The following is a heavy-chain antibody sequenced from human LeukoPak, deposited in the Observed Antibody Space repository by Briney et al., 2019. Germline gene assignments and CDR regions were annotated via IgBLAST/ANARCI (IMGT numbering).Heavy chain of an antibody. CDR2: LSGNGGGT. CDR1: GFTFSSFA. V-gene: IGHV3-23*01. D-gene: IGHD1-26*01. Sequence: GGSLRLSCAASGFTFSSFAMSWVRQAPGKGLEWVSALSGNGGGTYYADSVKGRFTISRDNSRNTLYLQMNSLRAEDTAVYYRAKLPAYGGTYETPYHFDYWGQGTLVTVSS. CDR3: AKLPAYGGTYETPYHFDY. J-gene: IGHJ4*02.